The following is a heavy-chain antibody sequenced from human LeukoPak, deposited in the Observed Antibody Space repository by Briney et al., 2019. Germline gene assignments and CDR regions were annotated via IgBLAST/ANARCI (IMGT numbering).Heavy chain of an antibody. D-gene: IGHD3-22*01. CDR2: ISSRGDST. Sequence: GGSLRLSCAASGFTFSNYAMSWVRQVPGRGLEWVSTISSRGDSTYVADSVKGRFTISRDNSKNSLYLQMNSVRAADTAVYYCARSGYYYVYDYWGQGTLVTVSS. J-gene: IGHJ4*02. V-gene: IGHV3-23*01. CDR3: ARSGYYYVYDY. CDR1: GFTFSNYA.